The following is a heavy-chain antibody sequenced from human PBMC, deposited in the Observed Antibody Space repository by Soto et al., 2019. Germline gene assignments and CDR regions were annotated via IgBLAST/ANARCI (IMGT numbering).Heavy chain of an antibody. Sequence: PSETLSLTCTVSGGYISSNNNYWSWIRQPPGEGLEWIGFISYSGTTSYSPSLKSRVAISLDTSKNQFSLSLSSVTAADTVVYYCARGRGYSYGLDPWGQGTLVTVSS. CDR3: ARGRGYSYGLDP. J-gene: IGHJ5*02. V-gene: IGHV4-30-4*01. D-gene: IGHD5-18*01. CDR1: GGYISSNNNY. CDR2: ISYSGTT.